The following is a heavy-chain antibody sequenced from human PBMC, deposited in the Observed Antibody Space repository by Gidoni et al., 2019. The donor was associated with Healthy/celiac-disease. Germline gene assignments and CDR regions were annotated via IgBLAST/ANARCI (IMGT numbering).Heavy chain of an antibody. Sequence: QVQLVQSGAEAQKPGASVKVSCKATGYTFTSYGISWVRQAPGQGLEWMGWISAYNGNTNYAQKLQGRVTMTTDTSTSTAYMELRSLRSDDTAVYYCARDHSGSYYGDPDYWGQGTLVTVSS. D-gene: IGHD1-26*01. CDR2: ISAYNGNT. J-gene: IGHJ4*02. V-gene: IGHV1-18*04. CDR3: ARDHSGSYYGDPDY. CDR1: GYTFTSYG.